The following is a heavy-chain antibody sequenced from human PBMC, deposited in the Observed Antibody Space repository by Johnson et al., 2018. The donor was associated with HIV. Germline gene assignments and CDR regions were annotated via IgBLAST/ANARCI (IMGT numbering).Heavy chain of an antibody. CDR2: IYSGGST. V-gene: IGHV3-66*01. CDR1: GFTVSSNY. Sequence: VQLVESGGGLVQPGGSLRLSCAASGFTVSSNYMSWVRQAPGKGLEWAPVIYSGGSTYYADPVKGRFTISRDNSKNTLYLQMNSLRAEDTAVYYCVTLVVAPPFDIWGQGTMVTVSS. D-gene: IGHD2-15*01. CDR3: VTLVVAPPFDI. J-gene: IGHJ3*02.